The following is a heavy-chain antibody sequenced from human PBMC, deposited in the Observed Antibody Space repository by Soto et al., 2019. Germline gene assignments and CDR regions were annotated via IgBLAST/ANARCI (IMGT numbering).Heavy chain of an antibody. D-gene: IGHD6-19*01. CDR3: ALPKNTLGWYNF. V-gene: IGHV1-46*01. J-gene: IGHJ4*02. CDR2: INPNGGST. CDR1: GYTFTNYH. Sequence: QVQVVQSGAEVKKPGASVKVSCKTSGYTFTNYHVHWVRQAPGQGLEWMGAINPNGGSTTYAQHLQGRVTMTRDSSTSTVYMEMGSLRSDDSAMYYCALPKNTLGWYNFWGQGTLVTVS.